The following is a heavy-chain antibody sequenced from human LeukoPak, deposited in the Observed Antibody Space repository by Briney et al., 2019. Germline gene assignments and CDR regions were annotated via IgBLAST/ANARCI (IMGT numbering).Heavy chain of an antibody. CDR2: ISSTSSYI. CDR1: GFTFSSYS. D-gene: IGHD6-6*01. Sequence: GGSLRLSCAASGFTFSSYSMNWVRQAPGKGLEWVSSISSTSSYIYYADSVKGRFTISTDNAKNSLYLQMSSLRAEDTAVYYCARGSGGQQLIRGYYYMDVWGKGTTVTVS. V-gene: IGHV3-21*01. J-gene: IGHJ6*03. CDR3: ARGSGGQQLIRGYYYMDV.